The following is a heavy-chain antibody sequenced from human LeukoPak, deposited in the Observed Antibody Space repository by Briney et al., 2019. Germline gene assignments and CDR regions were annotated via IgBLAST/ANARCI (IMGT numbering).Heavy chain of an antibody. CDR1: GGSISSGGYY. Sequence: SQTLSLTCTVSGGSISSGGYYWSWIRQHPGKGLEWLGYIYYSGNTYYNPSLKSRVTISVDTSKNQFSLNLSSVTAADTAVYYCARGVMLHASFDWFDPWGQGTLVTVSS. CDR2: IYYSGNT. J-gene: IGHJ5*02. V-gene: IGHV4-31*03. CDR3: ARGVMLHASFDWFDP. D-gene: IGHD2-8*01.